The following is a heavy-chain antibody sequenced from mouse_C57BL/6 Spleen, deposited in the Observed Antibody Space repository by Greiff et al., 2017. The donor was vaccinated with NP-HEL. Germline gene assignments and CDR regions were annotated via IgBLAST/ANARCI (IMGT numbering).Heavy chain of an antibody. CDR2: IYPGSGST. D-gene: IGHD1-1*01. V-gene: IGHV1-55*01. CDR1: GYTFTSYW. Sequence: QVQLQQPGAELVKPGASVKMSCKASGYTFTSYWITWVKQRPGQGLEWIGDIYPGSGSTNYNEKFKSKATLTVDTSSSTAYMQLSSLTSEDSAVYYCAHITTVVARAMDYWGQGTSVTVSS. CDR3: AHITTVVARAMDY. J-gene: IGHJ4*01.